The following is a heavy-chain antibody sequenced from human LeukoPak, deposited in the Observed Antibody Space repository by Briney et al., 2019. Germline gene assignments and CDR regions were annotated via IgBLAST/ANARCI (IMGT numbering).Heavy chain of an antibody. CDR3: AKDLYYYDSSGYYFDY. CDR1: GFTFSSYW. V-gene: IGHV3-30*18. J-gene: IGHJ4*02. Sequence: QAGGSLRLSCAASGFTFSSYWMTWVRQAPGKGLEWVAVISYDGSNKYYADSVKGRFTISRDNSKNTLYLQMNSLRAEDTTVYYCAKDLYYYDSSGYYFDYWGQGTLVTVSS. CDR2: ISYDGSNK. D-gene: IGHD3-22*01.